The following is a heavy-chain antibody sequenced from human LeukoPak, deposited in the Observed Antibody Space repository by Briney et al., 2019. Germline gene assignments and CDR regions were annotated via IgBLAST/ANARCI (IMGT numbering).Heavy chain of an antibody. CDR2: ISAYNGNT. CDR1: GYTFTSYG. Sequence: GASVKVSCKASGYTFTSYGISWVRQAPGQGLELMGSISAYNGNTNYAQKLQGRVTMTTDTSTSTAYMELRSLRSDDTAVYYCARDLSGYSSDYWGQGTLVTVSS. D-gene: IGHD6-13*01. J-gene: IGHJ4*02. V-gene: IGHV1-18*01. CDR3: ARDLSGYSSDY.